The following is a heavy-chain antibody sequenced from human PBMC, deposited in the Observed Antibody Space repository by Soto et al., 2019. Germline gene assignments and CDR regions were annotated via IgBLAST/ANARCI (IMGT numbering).Heavy chain of an antibody. J-gene: IGHJ4*02. D-gene: IGHD3-10*01. CDR2: ISGSGGST. CDR1: GFTFSSYA. CDR3: ARFGSGNPFEDY. Sequence: EVQLVESGGGLVKPGGSLRLSCAASGFTFSSYAMSWVRQAPGKGLEWVSAISGSGGSTYYADSVKGRFTISRDNSKNTLYLQMNSLRAEDTAVYYCARFGSGNPFEDYWGQGTLVTVSS. V-gene: IGHV3-23*04.